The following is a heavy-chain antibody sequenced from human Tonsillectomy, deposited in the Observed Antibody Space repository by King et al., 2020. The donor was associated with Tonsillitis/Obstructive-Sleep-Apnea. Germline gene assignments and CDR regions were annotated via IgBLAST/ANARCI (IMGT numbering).Heavy chain of an antibody. CDR3: ARGGSDATPQEFDC. V-gene: IGHV4-34*01. J-gene: IGHJ4*02. Sequence: VQLQQWGAGLLKPSETLSLTCAVYGGSFSGYYWSGIRQPPGKVLEWIGEIKHSGSTNYHPSLKGRVTISVDTSKNQFSLRLSSVTAADTAVYYCARGGSDATPQEFDCWGQGTLVTVSS. CDR1: GGSFSGYY. CDR2: IKHSGST. D-gene: IGHD2-15*01.